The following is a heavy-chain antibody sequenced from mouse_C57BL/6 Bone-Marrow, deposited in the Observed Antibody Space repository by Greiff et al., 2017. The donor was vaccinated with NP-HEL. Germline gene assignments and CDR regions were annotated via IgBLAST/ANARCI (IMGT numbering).Heavy chain of an antibody. Sequence: DVQLVESGGDLVKPGGSLKLSCAASGFTFSSYGMSWVRQTPDKRLEWVATISSGGSYTDYPDSVKGRFTISRDNAKNTRYLQMSSLKSEDTAMYYCARPLITTVVAPGFAYWGQGTLVTVSA. V-gene: IGHV5-6*01. J-gene: IGHJ3*01. D-gene: IGHD1-1*01. CDR2: ISSGGSYT. CDR3: ARPLITTVVAPGFAY. CDR1: GFTFSSYG.